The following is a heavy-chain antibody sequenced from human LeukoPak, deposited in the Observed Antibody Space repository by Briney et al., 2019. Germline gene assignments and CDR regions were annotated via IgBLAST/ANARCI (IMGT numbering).Heavy chain of an antibody. J-gene: IGHJ5*02. Sequence: GGSLRLSCAASGFTFSSYSMNWVRQAPGKGLEWVLYISSSSSTIYYADSVKGRFTISRDNAKNTLYLQMNSLRAEDTAVYYCASTQYCSGGSCPWGQGTLVTVSS. V-gene: IGHV3-48*01. D-gene: IGHD2-15*01. CDR3: ASTQYCSGGSCP. CDR2: ISSSSSTI. CDR1: GFTFSSYS.